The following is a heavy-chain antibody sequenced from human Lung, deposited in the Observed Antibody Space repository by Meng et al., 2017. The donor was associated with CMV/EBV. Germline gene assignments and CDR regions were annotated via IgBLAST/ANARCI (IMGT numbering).Heavy chain of an antibody. CDR3: TRGGGTISIFGVARIVGGMDV. CDR2: ISYDGSNK. D-gene: IGHD3-3*01. Sequence: GGSXRLXCAASGFTFSSYAMHWVRQAPGKGLEWVAVISYDGSNKYYADSVKGRFTISRDNSKNTLYLQMNSLRVEDTAVYYCTRGGGTISIFGVARIVGGMDVWXQGTTVT. CDR1: GFTFSSYA. J-gene: IGHJ6*02. V-gene: IGHV3-30*04.